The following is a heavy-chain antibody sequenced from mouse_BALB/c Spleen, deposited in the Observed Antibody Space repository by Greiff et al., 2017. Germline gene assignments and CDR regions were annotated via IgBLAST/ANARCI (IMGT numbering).Heavy chain of an antibody. D-gene: IGHD3-3*01. CDR2: ISSGSSTI. CDR1: GFTFSSFG. CDR3: ARLGSDYFDY. V-gene: IGHV5-17*02. J-gene: IGHJ2*01. Sequence: EVKLMESGGGLVQPGGSRKLSCAASGFTFSSFGMHWVRQAPEKGLEWVAYISSGSSTIYYADTVKGRFTISRDNPKNTLFLQMTSLRSEDTAMYYCARLGSDYFDYWGQGTTLTVSS.